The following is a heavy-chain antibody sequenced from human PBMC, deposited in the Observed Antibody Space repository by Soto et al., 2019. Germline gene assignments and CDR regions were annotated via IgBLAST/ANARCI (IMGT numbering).Heavy chain of an antibody. Sequence: SETLSLTCTVSGGSISSGGYYWSWIRQHPGKGLEWIGYIYYSGSTYYNPSLKSRVTISVDTSKNQFSLKLSSVTAADTAVYYCARATSDYYDSSGYEKYGMDVWGQGTTVTVSS. CDR3: ARATSDYYDSSGYEKYGMDV. CDR1: GGSISSGGYY. D-gene: IGHD3-22*01. V-gene: IGHV4-31*03. J-gene: IGHJ6*02. CDR2: IYYSGST.